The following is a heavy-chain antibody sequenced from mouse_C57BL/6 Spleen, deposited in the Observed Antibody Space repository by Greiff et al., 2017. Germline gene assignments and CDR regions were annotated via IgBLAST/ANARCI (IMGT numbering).Heavy chain of an antibody. CDR3: ARESAYSNYAMDY. CDR1: GYTFTSYW. J-gene: IGHJ4*01. V-gene: IGHV1-72*01. Sequence: QVQLQQPGAELVKPGASVTLSCKASGYTFTSYWMHWVKQRPGRGLEWIGRIDPNSGGTKYSEKFKSKATLTVDKPSSTAYMQLSSLTSEDYAVYYCARESAYSNYAMDYWGQGTSVTVSS. D-gene: IGHD2-5*01. CDR2: IDPNSGGT.